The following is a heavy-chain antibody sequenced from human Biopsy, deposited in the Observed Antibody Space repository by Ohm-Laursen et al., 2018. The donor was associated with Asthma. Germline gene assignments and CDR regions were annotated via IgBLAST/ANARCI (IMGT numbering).Heavy chain of an antibody. Sequence: GSLRLSCAASGFTVSRDHMFWVRQAPGKGLEWVSVIYSGGTSHTADSVRGRFTISRDFSKNTLHLQMHSLRVEDTAVYYCARAYGGNFFSGAFDIWGQVTMVTVSS. CDR1: GFTVSRDH. V-gene: IGHV3-53*01. J-gene: IGHJ3*02. CDR3: ARAYGGNFFSGAFDI. D-gene: IGHD4-23*01. CDR2: IYSGGTS.